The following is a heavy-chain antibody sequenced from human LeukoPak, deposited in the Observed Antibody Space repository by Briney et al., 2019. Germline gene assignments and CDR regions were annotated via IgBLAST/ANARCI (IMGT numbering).Heavy chain of an antibody. Sequence: PGGSLRPSCAASGFAFSTYWMNWVRQAPGKGLEWVANIKQDVSERYYGDSVKSRFTIYRDNEKILLYMQMNSLRAEDTAVYYCAKPITISGATDGFDIWGQGTKVTVSS. J-gene: IGHJ3*02. CDR2: IKQDVSER. CDR1: GFAFSTYW. CDR3: AKPITISGATDGFDI. V-gene: IGHV3-7*01. D-gene: IGHD3-3*01.